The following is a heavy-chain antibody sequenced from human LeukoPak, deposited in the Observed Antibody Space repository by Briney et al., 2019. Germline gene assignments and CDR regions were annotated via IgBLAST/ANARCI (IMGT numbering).Heavy chain of an antibody. CDR2: ISAYNGNT. D-gene: IGHD2-2*01. J-gene: IGHJ5*02. CDR3: ARSIVVVPAAKRGWFDP. CDR1: GYTFTSYG. V-gene: IGHV1-18*01. Sequence: ASVKVSCKASGYTFTSYGTSWVRQAPGQGLEWMGWISAYNGNTNYAQKLQGRVTMTTDTSTSTAYMELRSLRSDDTAVYYCARSIVVVPAAKRGWFDPWGQGTLVTVSS.